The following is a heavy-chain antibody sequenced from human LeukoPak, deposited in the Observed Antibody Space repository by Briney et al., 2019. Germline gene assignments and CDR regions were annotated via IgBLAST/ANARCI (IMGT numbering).Heavy chain of an antibody. CDR2: IWYDGSSK. D-gene: IGHD6-13*01. CDR1: GFTFSSYG. V-gene: IGHV3-33*01. CDR3: ARDLWVAAGGSAFDI. J-gene: IGHJ3*02. Sequence: GGSLRLSCAASGFTFSSYGMHWVRQAPGKGLEWVAVIWYDGSSKYYADSVKGRFTISRDNSKNTLYLQLNSLRAEDTAVYYCARDLWVAAGGSAFDIWGQGTMVTVSS.